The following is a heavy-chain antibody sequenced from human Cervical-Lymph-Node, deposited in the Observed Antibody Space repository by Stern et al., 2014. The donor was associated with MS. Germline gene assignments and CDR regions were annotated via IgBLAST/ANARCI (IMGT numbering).Heavy chain of an antibody. J-gene: IGHJ5*02. D-gene: IGHD2-15*01. CDR2: INPNRGRT. CDR1: GYTFTGYY. Sequence: QDQLVQSGAEVKKPGASLRISCETSGYTFTGYYLHWLRQAPGQGLQWMGRINPNRGRTDYAQKFQGRVTLTRDTSIRTSYMEMTSLTFDDTAVYYCAKEGGYNTFSHNWFDPWGQGTLVIVS. V-gene: IGHV1-2*06. CDR3: AKEGGYNTFSHNWFDP.